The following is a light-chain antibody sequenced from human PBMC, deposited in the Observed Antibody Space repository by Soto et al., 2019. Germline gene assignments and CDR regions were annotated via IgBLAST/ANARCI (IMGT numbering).Light chain of an antibody. J-gene: IGLJ1*01. CDR1: SSDVGAYDC. Sequence: QSVLTQPPSASGSPGQSVTISCTGTSSDVGAYDCVSWYQQHPGKAPKLIMYEVSKRPSGAPDRFSGSKSGNTASLTVSGLQPEDEADYYCTSYAGINVLYIFGTGTKVTVL. CDR2: EVS. CDR3: TSYAGINVLYI. V-gene: IGLV2-8*01.